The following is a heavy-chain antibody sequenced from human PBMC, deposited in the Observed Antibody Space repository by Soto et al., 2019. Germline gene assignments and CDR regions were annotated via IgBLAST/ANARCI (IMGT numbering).Heavy chain of an antibody. J-gene: IGHJ4*02. CDR1: GGSISSYY. V-gene: IGHV4-59*01. CDR2: IYYSGST. CDR3: AREENYGSGSLDY. Sequence: SETLSLTCTVSGGSISSYYWSWIRQPPGKGLEWIGYIYYSGSTNYNPSLKSRVTISVDTSKNQFSLKLSSVTAADTAVYYCAREENYGSGSLDYWGQGTLVTVSS. D-gene: IGHD3-10*01.